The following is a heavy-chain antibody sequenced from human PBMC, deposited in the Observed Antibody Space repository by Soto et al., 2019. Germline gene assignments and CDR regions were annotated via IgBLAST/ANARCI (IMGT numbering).Heavy chain of an antibody. CDR3: ARGRITMVRGVPGPFDY. Sequence: ASVKVSCKASGYTFTGYYMHWVRQAPGQGLEWMGWINPNSGDTNYAQKFQGRVTITRDTSASTAYMELSRLRSEDTAVYYCARGRITMVRGVPGPFDYWGQGTLVTVSS. CDR2: INPNSGDT. D-gene: IGHD3-10*01. V-gene: IGHV1-2*02. J-gene: IGHJ4*02. CDR1: GYTFTGYY.